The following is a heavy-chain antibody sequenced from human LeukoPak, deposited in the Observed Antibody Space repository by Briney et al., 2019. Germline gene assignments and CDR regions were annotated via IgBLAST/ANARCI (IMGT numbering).Heavy chain of an antibody. D-gene: IGHD3-22*01. Sequence: ASVKVSCKASGYTFTSYGISWVRQAPGQGLEWTGWISAYNGNTNYAQKLQGRVTMTTDTSTSTAYMELRGLRSDDTAVYYCARLREGMIVVIFDYWGQGTLVTVSS. CDR2: ISAYNGNT. CDR1: GYTFTSYG. J-gene: IGHJ4*02. V-gene: IGHV1-18*01. CDR3: ARLREGMIVVIFDY.